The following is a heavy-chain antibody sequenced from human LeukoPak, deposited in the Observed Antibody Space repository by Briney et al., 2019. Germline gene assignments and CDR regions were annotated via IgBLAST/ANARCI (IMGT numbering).Heavy chain of an antibody. CDR3: ARNYDSSKDGNDY. CDR2: ISSYNGKT. D-gene: IGHD3-22*01. J-gene: IGHJ4*02. V-gene: IGHV1-18*01. Sequence: ASVKVSCKASGYRFTCYSISWVRQAPGQGLEWVGWISSYNGKTNYGKNVQGRVTMTTDTSTSTAYMELRSLRSDDTAIYYCARNYDSSKDGNDYWGQGTLVTVSS. CDR1: GYRFTCYS.